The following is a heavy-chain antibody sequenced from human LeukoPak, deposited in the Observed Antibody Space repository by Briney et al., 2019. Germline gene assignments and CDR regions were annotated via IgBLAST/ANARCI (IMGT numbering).Heavy chain of an antibody. CDR1: GGSISSYY. Sequence: NPSETLSLTCTVSGGSISSYYWSWIRQPPGKGLECIGYIYYSGSTNYNPSLKSRVTISVDTSKNQFSLKLSSVTAADTAVYYCARDRAEDDSSGYIHRDFDFWGQGTLVIVSS. CDR2: IYYSGST. J-gene: IGHJ4*02. V-gene: IGHV4-59*01. D-gene: IGHD3-22*01. CDR3: ARDRAEDDSSGYIHRDFDF.